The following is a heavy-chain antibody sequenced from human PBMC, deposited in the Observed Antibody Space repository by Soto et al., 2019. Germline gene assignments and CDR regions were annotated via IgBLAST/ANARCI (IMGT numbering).Heavy chain of an antibody. D-gene: IGHD1-7*01. V-gene: IGHV1-69*12. J-gene: IGHJ4*02. CDR2: ILPVSGTT. CDR1: GGTFSTFP. CDR3: ARDRTGTTLGYFDY. Sequence: QVQLVQSGAEVKKPGSSVKVSCKSSGGTFSTFPINWVRQAPGQGLAWMGAILPVSGTTNYAQKFQGRVTVSADESTTTAYMEVSSLRSEDTAVYYCARDRTGTTLGYFDYWGQGTRVTVSS.